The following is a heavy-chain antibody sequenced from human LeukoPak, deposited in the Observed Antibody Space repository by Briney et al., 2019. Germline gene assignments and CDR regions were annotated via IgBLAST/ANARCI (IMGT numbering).Heavy chain of an antibody. J-gene: IGHJ6*02. D-gene: IGHD4/OR15-4a*01. Sequence: SQTLSLTCTVSGGSITSSDYYWSWIRQPPGKGLEWIGEINHSGSTNYNPSLKSRVTISVDTSKNQFSLKLSSVTAADTAVYYCARGANFYYYGMDVWGQGTTVTVSS. CDR2: INHSGST. CDR1: GGSITSSDYY. CDR3: ARGANFYYYGMDV. V-gene: IGHV4-30-4*01.